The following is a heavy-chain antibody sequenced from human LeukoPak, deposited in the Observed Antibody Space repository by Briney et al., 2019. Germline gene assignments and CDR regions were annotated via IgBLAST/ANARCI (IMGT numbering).Heavy chain of an antibody. J-gene: IGHJ4*02. D-gene: IGHD3-10*01. CDR3: ARRDGSGSPHFDY. CDR2: IYHGDSDT. Sequence: GESLKISCKGSGYRFSSYWIGWVGQMPGKGLEWMGIIYHGDSDTRYSPSFQGLVTISADKSISTAYLQWSSLKASDTAMYFCARRDGSGSPHFDYWGQGTLVTVSS. CDR1: GYRFSSYW. V-gene: IGHV5-51*01.